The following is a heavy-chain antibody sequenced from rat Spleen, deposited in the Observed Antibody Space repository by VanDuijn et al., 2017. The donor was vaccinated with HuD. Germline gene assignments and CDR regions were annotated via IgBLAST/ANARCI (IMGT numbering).Heavy chain of an antibody. J-gene: IGHJ3*01. Sequence: EVQLVESGGGLVQPGRSLKLSCAASGFTFSDYGVAWVRQAPTKGLEWVATISYGDSSGHSGTYYRDSVKGRFTISRDNAKSTLYLQMDSLRSEDTATYYCAGYNSFAYWGQGTLVTVSS. V-gene: IGHV5-29*01. CDR1: GFTFSDYG. CDR3: AGYNSFAY. CDR2: ISYGDSSGHSGT.